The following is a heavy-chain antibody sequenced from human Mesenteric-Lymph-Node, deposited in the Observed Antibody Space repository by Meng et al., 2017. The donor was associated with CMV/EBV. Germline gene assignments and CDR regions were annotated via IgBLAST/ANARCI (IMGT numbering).Heavy chain of an antibody. V-gene: IGHV4-31*02. CDR2: INDRGPT. J-gene: IGHJ4*02. CDR3: ARDSVAGSGLDY. Sequence: VSGGSISSGGYYWSWIRQHPGKGLEWIGYINDRGPTDSNPSLKSRVTISVDTSKNQFSLKLSSVTAADTAVYYCARDSVAGSGLDYWGQGTLVTVSS. CDR1: GGSISSGGYY. D-gene: IGHD6-19*01.